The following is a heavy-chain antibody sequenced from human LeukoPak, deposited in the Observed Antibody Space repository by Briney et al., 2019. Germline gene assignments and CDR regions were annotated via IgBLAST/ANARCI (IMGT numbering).Heavy chain of an antibody. J-gene: IGHJ4*02. CDR1: GFTFSSYE. CDR3: ARANGGYSYGYPDY. Sequence: AGGSLRLSCAASGFTFSSYEMNWVRQAPGKGPEWVSYIHISGSPIYYADSVKGQFTISRDNAKNSLFLQMNSLRAEDTAIYYCARANGGYSYGYPDYWGQGTLVTVSS. D-gene: IGHD5-18*01. CDR2: IHISGSPI. V-gene: IGHV3-48*03.